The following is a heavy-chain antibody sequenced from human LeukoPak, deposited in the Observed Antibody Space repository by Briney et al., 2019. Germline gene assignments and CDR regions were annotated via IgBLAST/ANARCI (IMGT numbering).Heavy chain of an antibody. CDR2: IYHSGST. J-gene: IGHJ3*02. D-gene: IGHD4-17*01. CDR1: GHSISSSNW. V-gene: IGHV4-4*02. Sequence: PSETLSLTCAVSGHSISSSNWGTCVRQPPGKGLEWIGEIYHSGSTTYNPSLKSRVTISVDKSKNQFSLKLSSVTAADTAVYYCARCGDYSVFLAFDIWGQGTMVTVSS. CDR3: ARCGDYSVFLAFDI.